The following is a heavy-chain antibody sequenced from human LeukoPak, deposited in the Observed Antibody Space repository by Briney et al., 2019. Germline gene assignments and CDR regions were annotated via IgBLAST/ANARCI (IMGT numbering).Heavy chain of an antibody. Sequence: GGSLRLSCAASGFTFSSYWMSWVRQAPGKGLEWVANIKQDGSEKYYVDSVKGRFTISRDNAKNSLYLQMNSLRAEDTAVYYCARGGRDDDFWSGYIYGMDVWGQGTTVTVSS. CDR3: ARGGRDDDFWSGYIYGMDV. J-gene: IGHJ6*02. CDR1: GFTFSSYW. V-gene: IGHV3-7*01. CDR2: IKQDGSEK. D-gene: IGHD3-3*01.